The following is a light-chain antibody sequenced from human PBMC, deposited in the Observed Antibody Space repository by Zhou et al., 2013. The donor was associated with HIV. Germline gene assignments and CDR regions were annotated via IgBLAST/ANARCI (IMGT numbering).Light chain of an antibody. Sequence: ETVLTQSPGTLSLSPGERATLSCRASRSVSSSYFAWYQQKPGQAPRLLIYDASTRATGIPARFSGSGSGRDFTLTISGLQPEDFALYYCQQYDTWPSFGQGTKLQIK. CDR3: QQYDTWPS. CDR2: DAS. J-gene: IGKJ2*01. V-gene: IGKV3-20*01. CDR1: RSVSSSY.